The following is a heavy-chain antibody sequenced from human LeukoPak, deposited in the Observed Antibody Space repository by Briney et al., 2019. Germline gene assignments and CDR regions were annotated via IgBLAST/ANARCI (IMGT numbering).Heavy chain of an antibody. Sequence: GGSLRLSCTASGFTFGDYAMSWVRQAPGKGLEWVGFIRSKAYGGTTEYAASVKGRFTISRDDSKSIAYLQMNSLKTEDTAVYYCTRSRSGSYDDYWGQGTLVTVSS. CDR3: TRSRSGSYDDY. CDR1: GFTFGDYA. D-gene: IGHD3-10*01. J-gene: IGHJ4*02. V-gene: IGHV3-49*04. CDR2: IRSKAYGGTT.